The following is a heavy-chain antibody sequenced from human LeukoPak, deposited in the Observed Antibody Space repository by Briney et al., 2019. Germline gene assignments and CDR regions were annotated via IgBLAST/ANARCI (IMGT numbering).Heavy chain of an antibody. CDR2: INHSGST. D-gene: IGHD1-26*01. CDR1: GGSFSGYY. CDR3: ARGRRELLPTSDAFDI. J-gene: IGHJ3*02. Sequence: SETLSLTCAVYGGSFSGYYWSWIRQPPGKGLEWIGEINHSGSTNYNPSLKSRVTISVDTSKNQFSLKLSSVTAADTAVYYCARGRRELLPTSDAFDIWGQGTMVTVSS. V-gene: IGHV4-34*01.